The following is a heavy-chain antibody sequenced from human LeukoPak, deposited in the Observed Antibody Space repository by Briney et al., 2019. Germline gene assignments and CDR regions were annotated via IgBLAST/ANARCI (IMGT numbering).Heavy chain of an antibody. CDR1: GGTFSSYA. CDR2: IIPIFGTA. D-gene: IGHD1-26*01. V-gene: IGHV1-69*05. CDR3: ARVAIRYSGSYSALDY. J-gene: IGHJ4*02. Sequence: GASVKVSCKASGGTFSSYAISWVRQAPGQGLEWMGGIIPIFGTANYAQKFQGRVTITTDESTSTAYMDLSSLRSEDTAVYYCARVAIRYSGSYSALDYWGQGTLVTVSS.